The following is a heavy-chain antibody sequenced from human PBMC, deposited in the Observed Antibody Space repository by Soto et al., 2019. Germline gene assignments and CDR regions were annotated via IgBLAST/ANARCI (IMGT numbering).Heavy chain of an antibody. V-gene: IGHV1-3*04. D-gene: IGHD2-15*01. CDR2: IITGNGDT. Sequence: DSVKVSCRASGYTVTNHVIQWVRQAPGQSLEWMGWIITGNGDTKYSQKFQGRVTITRDTSASTAYMELSSLRSEDTAVYYCARDLGGWPDYWGQGTLVTVSS. CDR1: GYTVTNHV. CDR3: ARDLGGWPDY. J-gene: IGHJ4*02.